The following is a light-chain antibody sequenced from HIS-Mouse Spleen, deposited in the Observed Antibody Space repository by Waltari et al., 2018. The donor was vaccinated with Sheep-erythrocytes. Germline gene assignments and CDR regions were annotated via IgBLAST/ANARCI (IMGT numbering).Light chain of an antibody. CDR3: SSYAGSNNWV. CDR2: EVS. CDR1: SSDLGGYTY. Sequence: QSALTQPPSASGSPGQSVTIPCPGTSSDLGGYTYVPWSHQHPGNAPKLMIYEVSKRPSGVPERFSGSKSGNTASLTVSGLQAEDEADYYCSSYAGSNNWVFGGGTKLTVL. J-gene: IGLJ3*02. V-gene: IGLV2-8*01.